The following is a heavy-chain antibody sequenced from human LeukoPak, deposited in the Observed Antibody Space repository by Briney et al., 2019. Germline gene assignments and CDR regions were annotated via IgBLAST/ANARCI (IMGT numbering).Heavy chain of an antibody. Sequence: GGSLRLSCAASGFTFSSYAMHWVRQAPGKGLEWVAVISYDGSNKYYADSVKGRFTISRDNSKNTLYLQMNSLRAEDTAVYYCARDGGNFHYYGMDVWGQGTTVTVSS. CDR2: ISYDGSNK. D-gene: IGHD4-23*01. J-gene: IGHJ6*02. CDR1: GFTFSSYA. V-gene: IGHV3-30-3*01. CDR3: ARDGGNFHYYGMDV.